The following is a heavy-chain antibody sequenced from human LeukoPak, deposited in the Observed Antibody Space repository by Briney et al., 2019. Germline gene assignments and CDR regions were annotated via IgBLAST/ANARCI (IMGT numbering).Heavy chain of an antibody. J-gene: IGHJ4*02. CDR2: IWYDGSNK. CDR3: ARDPGVRWLVGFDY. CDR1: GFTFNSYG. Sequence: GGSLILSCAASGFTFNSYGMHWVRQAPGKGLEWVAVIWYDGSNKYYADSVKGRFTISRDNSENTLYLQMDSLRAEDTAVYYCARDPGVRWLVGFDYWGQGTLVTVSS. D-gene: IGHD6-19*01. V-gene: IGHV3-33*01.